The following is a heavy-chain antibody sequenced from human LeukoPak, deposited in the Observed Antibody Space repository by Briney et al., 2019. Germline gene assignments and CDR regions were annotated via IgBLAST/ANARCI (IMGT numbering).Heavy chain of an antibody. CDR1: GYTFTSYG. V-gene: IGHV1-8*01. CDR3: AIMITFGGVIAPYDY. D-gene: IGHD3-16*02. Sequence: GASVKVSCKASGYTFTSYGINWVRQATGQGLEWMGWMNPNSGNTGYAQKFQGRVTMTRNTSISTAYMELSSLRSEDTAVYYCAIMITFGGVIAPYDYWGQGTLVTVSS. CDR2: MNPNSGNT. J-gene: IGHJ4*02.